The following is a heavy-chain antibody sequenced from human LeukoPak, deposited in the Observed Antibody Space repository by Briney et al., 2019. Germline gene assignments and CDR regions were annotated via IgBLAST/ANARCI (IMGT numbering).Heavy chain of an antibody. Sequence: SETLSLTCTVSGGSISSYYWSWIRQPPGKGLEWIGYIYYSGSTNYNPPLKSRVTISVDTSKNQFSLKLSSVTAADTAVYYCARLNYGGVDYWGQGTLVTASS. J-gene: IGHJ4*02. CDR3: ARLNYGGVDY. V-gene: IGHV4-59*08. CDR2: IYYSGST. CDR1: GGSISSYY. D-gene: IGHD4-17*01.